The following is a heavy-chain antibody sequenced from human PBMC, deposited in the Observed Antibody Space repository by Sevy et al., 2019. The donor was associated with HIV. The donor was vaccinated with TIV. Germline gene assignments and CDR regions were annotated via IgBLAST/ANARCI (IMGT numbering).Heavy chain of an antibody. D-gene: IGHD3-10*01. J-gene: IGHJ3*02. CDR2: ISSSGATI. Sequence: GVSLRLSCAASGFTFSDYYMAWIRQAPGEGLAWASYISSSGATIYYADSVEGRFTISRDNAKNSLYLQMNSLRAEDTAVYYCARVRTISGAFDIWGQGTMVTVSS. V-gene: IGHV3-11*01. CDR3: ARVRTISGAFDI. CDR1: GFTFSDYY.